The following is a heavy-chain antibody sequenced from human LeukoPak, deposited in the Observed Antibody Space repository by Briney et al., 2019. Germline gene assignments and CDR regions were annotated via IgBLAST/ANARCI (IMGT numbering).Heavy chain of an antibody. D-gene: IGHD6-19*01. CDR2: ISYDGSNK. Sequence: GGSLRLSCAASGFTFSSYAMHWVRQAPGKGLGWVAVISYDGSNKYYADSVKGRFTISRDNSKNTLYLQMNSLRAEDTAVYYCAREGGWIPYFDYWGQGTLVTVSS. V-gene: IGHV3-30*04. CDR3: AREGGWIPYFDY. J-gene: IGHJ4*02. CDR1: GFTFSSYA.